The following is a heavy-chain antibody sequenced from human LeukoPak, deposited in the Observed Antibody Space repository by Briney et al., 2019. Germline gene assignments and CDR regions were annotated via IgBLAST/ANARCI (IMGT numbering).Heavy chain of an antibody. D-gene: IGHD5-12*01. CDR1: GGSFSGYY. CDR3: ARVVATKQRVYGY. V-gene: IGHV4-34*01. Sequence: SETLSLTCAVYGGSFSGYYWSWIRQPPGKGLEWIGEINHSGSTNYNPSLKSRVTISVDTSKNQFSLKLSSVTAADTAVYYCARVVATKQRVYGYWGQGTLVTVSS. CDR2: INHSGST. J-gene: IGHJ4*02.